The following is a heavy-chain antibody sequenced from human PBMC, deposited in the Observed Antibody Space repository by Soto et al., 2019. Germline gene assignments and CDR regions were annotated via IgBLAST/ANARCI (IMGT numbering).Heavy chain of an antibody. Sequence: QVHLVQSGADVKKPGASVKVSCKVSGYTLPELSIHWVRQTPGKGLEWMGGFDPEVDETIYPQKFQDRVTMTEDTSSDTAYMELSSLTSEDTAMYYCATLLSDVNFDHWGQGTLVTVSS. D-gene: IGHD2-21*01. CDR1: GYTLPELS. V-gene: IGHV1-24*01. CDR3: ATLLSDVNFDH. CDR2: FDPEVDET. J-gene: IGHJ4*02.